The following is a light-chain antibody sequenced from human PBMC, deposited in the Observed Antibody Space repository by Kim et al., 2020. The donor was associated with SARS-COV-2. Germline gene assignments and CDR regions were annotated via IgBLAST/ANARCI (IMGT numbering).Light chain of an antibody. CDR2: EVS. CDR1: SGDVGSYNR. V-gene: IGLV2-18*02. CDR3: SSYTSSSTLL. Sequence: GRSVTTSATGTSGDVGSYNRVSWYQQPPGTAPKLMIYEVSNRPSGVPDRFSGSKSGNTASLTISGLQAEDEADYYCSSYTSSSTLLFGGGTQLTVL. J-gene: IGLJ2*01.